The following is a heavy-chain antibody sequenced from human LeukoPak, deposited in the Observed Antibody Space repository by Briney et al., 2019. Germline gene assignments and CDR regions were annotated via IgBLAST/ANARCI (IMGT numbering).Heavy chain of an antibody. CDR1: GGSISNYY. Sequence: SETLSLTCTVSGGSISNYYWSWVRQPAGKGLEWIGRIYTSGSTNYNPSLKSRVTMSVDTSKNQFSLKLSSVTVADTAVYYCARGADSSGYYSIFYFDYWGQGTLVTVSS. CDR2: IYTSGST. CDR3: ARGADSSGYYSIFYFDY. V-gene: IGHV4-4*07. D-gene: IGHD3-22*01. J-gene: IGHJ4*02.